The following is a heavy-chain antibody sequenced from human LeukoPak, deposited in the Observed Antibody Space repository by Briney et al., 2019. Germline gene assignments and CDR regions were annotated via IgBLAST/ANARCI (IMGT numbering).Heavy chain of an antibody. CDR1: GFTFSSYW. CDR2: IKQDGSEK. J-gene: IGHJ4*02. Sequence: GGSLRLSCAASGFTFSSYWMSWVRQAPGKGLEWVANIKQDGSEKYYVDSVKGRFTISRDNAKNSLYLQMNSLGAEDTAVYYCARSQYYYDSSGYLGFFDYWGQGTLVTVSS. CDR3: ARSQYYYDSSGYLGFFDY. D-gene: IGHD3-22*01. V-gene: IGHV3-7*01.